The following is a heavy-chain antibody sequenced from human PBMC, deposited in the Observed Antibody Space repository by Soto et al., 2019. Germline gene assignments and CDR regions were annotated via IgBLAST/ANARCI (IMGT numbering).Heavy chain of an antibody. Sequence: ASVKVSCKASGYTFTSYYMHWVRQAPGQGLEWMGIINPSGGSTSYAQKLQGRVTMTRDTSTSTVYMELSSLRSEDTAVYYCARAAGTVVTAMFFDYWGQGTLVTVSS. J-gene: IGHJ4*02. CDR1: GYTFTSYY. CDR3: ARAAGTVVTAMFFDY. V-gene: IGHV1-46*01. CDR2: INPSGGST. D-gene: IGHD5-18*01.